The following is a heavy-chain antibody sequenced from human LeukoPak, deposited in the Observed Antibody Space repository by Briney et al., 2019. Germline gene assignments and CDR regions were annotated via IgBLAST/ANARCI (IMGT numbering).Heavy chain of an antibody. D-gene: IGHD3-10*01. J-gene: IGHJ4*01. CDR2: IGGGGYTT. CDR1: GLNFGNYG. V-gene: IGHV3-23*01. Sequence: GGSLRLSCVASGLNFGNYGMNWVRQAPGKGLEWVSSIGGGGYTTYYADSVRGRFTISRDNSKNSMYLQMSSLTAEYTAIYYCAEVESSYCRIWGQGTLVTVSS. CDR3: AEVESSYCRI.